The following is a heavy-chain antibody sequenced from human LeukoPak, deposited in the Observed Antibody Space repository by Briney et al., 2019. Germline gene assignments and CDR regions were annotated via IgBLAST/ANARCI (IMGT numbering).Heavy chain of an antibody. CDR1: GGTFSSYT. CDR2: IIPTLGIA. Sequence: SMKVSCKASGGTFSSYTISWVRQAPGQGLEWMGRIIPTLGIANYAQKFQGRVTITADKSTSTAYMELSSLRSEDTAVYYCARVRSSTSLGWFDPWGQGTLVTVSS. J-gene: IGHJ5*02. CDR3: ARVRSSTSLGWFDP. D-gene: IGHD2-2*01. V-gene: IGHV1-69*02.